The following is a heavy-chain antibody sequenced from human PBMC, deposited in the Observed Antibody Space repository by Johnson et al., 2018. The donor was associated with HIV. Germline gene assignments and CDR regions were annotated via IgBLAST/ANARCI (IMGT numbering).Heavy chain of an antibody. D-gene: IGHD2-15*01. CDR3: AKEQLLRAFDI. J-gene: IGHJ3*02. V-gene: IGHV3-33*06. Sequence: QMLLVESGGVVVQPGGSLRLSCAASGSTFSSYGMHGVRQAPGKGLAWVAVIRYDGSNKYYADPVKGRFTISRDNSKNTLYLQMNSLRAEDTAVYYCAKEQLLRAFDIWGQGTMVTVSS. CDR2: IRYDGSNK. CDR1: GSTFSSYG.